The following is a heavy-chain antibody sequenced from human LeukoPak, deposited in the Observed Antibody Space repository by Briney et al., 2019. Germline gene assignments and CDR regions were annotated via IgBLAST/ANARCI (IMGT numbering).Heavy chain of an antibody. Sequence: ASVKVSCKAPGYTFSTYDINWVRQATGQGLEWMGWMNPNSGNTGYAQKFKGRVTITRNTSISTAYMELSSLRSEDTAVYYCARDRAVAGTGRRFDPWGQGTLVTVSS. CDR3: ARDRAVAGTGRRFDP. D-gene: IGHD6-19*01. J-gene: IGHJ5*02. V-gene: IGHV1-8*01. CDR1: GYTFSTYD. CDR2: MNPNSGNT.